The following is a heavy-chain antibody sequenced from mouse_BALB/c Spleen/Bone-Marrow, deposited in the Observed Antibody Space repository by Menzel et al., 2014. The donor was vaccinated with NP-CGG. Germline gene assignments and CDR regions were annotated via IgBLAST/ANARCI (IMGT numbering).Heavy chain of an antibody. J-gene: IGHJ4*01. D-gene: IGHD2-4*01. CDR3: ARGGGLRGLYTMDY. Sequence: EVKLMESGGGLVKPGGSLKLSCAGSGFTFSSYAMSWGRQTPEKRLEWVASISSGGGTYYPASAKGLYTSSINNVRNIMNMQKSSLKSENTAMYYCARGGGLRGLYTMDYWGQGTSVTVSS. V-gene: IGHV5-6-5*01. CDR2: ISSGGGT. CDR1: GFTFSSYA.